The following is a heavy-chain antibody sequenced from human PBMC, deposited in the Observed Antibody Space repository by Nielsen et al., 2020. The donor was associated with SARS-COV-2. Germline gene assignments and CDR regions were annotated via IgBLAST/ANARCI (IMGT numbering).Heavy chain of an antibody. CDR3: TTRGEQLVSSGYYIDV. Sequence: GASLKISCAASGFTFNNAWMNWVRQAPGKGLEWIGRIKSKIDGGTTDYAAPVKGRFIISRDDSKNTLYLQMSNLKSEDTAVYYCTTRGEQLVSSGYYIDVWGKGTTVTVSS. CDR1: GFTFNNAW. CDR2: IKSKIDGGTT. V-gene: IGHV3-15*01. J-gene: IGHJ6*03. D-gene: IGHD6-6*01.